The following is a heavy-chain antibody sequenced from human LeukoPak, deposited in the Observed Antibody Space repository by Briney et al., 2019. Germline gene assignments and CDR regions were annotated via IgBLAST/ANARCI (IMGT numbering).Heavy chain of an antibody. Sequence: PSETLSLTCAVYGGSFSGYYWSWIRQPPGKGLEWIGYIYYSGSTNYKPSLKSRVTISVDTSKNQFSLKLSSVTAADTAVYYCAVEFLGYGSGSYFDYWGQGTLVTVSS. V-gene: IGHV4-59*08. CDR2: IYYSGST. D-gene: IGHD3-10*01. CDR3: AVEFLGYGSGSYFDY. CDR1: GGSFSGYY. J-gene: IGHJ4*02.